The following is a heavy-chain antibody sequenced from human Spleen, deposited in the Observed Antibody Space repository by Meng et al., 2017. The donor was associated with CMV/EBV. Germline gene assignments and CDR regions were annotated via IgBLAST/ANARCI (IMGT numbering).Heavy chain of an antibody. V-gene: IGHV1-2*02. CDR1: GYTFTDYY. D-gene: IGHD2-2*01. CDR2: INPNSGDT. Sequence: ASVKVSCKTSGYTFTDYYMHWVRQAPGQGLEWMGLINPNSGDTNFAQNFQGRVTMTRDTSISTAYMELSRLRTDDTAVYYCASDLLGYCTSSSCSEPELTDYWGQGTLVTVSS. J-gene: IGHJ4*02. CDR3: ASDLLGYCTSSSCSEPELTDY.